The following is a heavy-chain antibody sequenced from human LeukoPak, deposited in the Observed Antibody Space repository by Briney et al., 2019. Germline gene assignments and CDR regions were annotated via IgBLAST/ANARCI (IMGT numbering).Heavy chain of an antibody. D-gene: IGHD3-22*01. V-gene: IGHV4-34*01. J-gene: IGHJ4*02. Sequence: SETLSLTCTVYGGSFSGYYWSWIRQPPGKGLEWIGEINHSGSTNYNPSLKSRVTISVDTSKNQFSLKLSSVTAADMAVYYCASLYYFDSSGQPNPFDYWGQGTLVTVSS. CDR2: INHSGST. CDR3: ASLYYFDSSGQPNPFDY. CDR1: GGSFSGYY.